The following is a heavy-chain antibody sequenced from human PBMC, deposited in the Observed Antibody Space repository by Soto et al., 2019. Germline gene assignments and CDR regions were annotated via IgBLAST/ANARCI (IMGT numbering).Heavy chain of an antibody. CDR1: GGSFSGYY. D-gene: IGHD4-17*01. CDR3: ARVKHGDYVDY. Sequence: SETLSLTCAVYGGSFSGYYWSWIRQPPGKGLEWIGEINHSGSTNYNPSLKSRVTISVDTSKNQFSLKLSSVTAADTAVYYCARVKHGDYVDYCGQGTLVPVYS. CDR2: INHSGST. V-gene: IGHV4-34*01. J-gene: IGHJ4*02.